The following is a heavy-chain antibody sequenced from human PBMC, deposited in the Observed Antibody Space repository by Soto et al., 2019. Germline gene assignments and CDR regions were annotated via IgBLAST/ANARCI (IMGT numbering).Heavy chain of an antibody. V-gene: IGHV1-46*01. D-gene: IGHD6-13*01. J-gene: IGHJ6*02. CDR2: INPSGGST. CDR1: GYTFTSYY. CDR3: ARDLIAAAGTPYYYYYGMDV. Sequence: QVQLVQSGAEVKKPGASVKVSCKASGYTFTSYYMHWVRQAPGQGLEWMGIINPSGGSTSYAQKFQGRVTMTRDTSTSTVYMELSSRRSEDTAVYYCARDLIAAAGTPYYYYYGMDVWGQGTTVTVSS.